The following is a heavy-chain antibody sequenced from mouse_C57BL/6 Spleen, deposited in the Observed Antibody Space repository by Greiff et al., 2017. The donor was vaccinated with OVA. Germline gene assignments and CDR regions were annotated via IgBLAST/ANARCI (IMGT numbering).Heavy chain of an antibody. CDR3: TREITTVVFDY. CDR1: GFTFSSYA. J-gene: IGHJ2*01. V-gene: IGHV5-9-1*02. Sequence: EVMLVESGEGLVKPGGSLKLSCAASGFTFSSYAMSWVRQTPEKRLEWVAYISSGGDYIYYADTVKGRFTISRDNARNTLYLQMSSLKSEDTAMYYCTREITTVVFDYWGQGTTLTVSS. CDR2: ISSGGDYI. D-gene: IGHD1-1*01.